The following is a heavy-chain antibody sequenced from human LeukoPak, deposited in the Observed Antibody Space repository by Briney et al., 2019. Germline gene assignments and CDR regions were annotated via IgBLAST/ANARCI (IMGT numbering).Heavy chain of an antibody. V-gene: IGHV3-21*01. D-gene: IGHD4-17*01. J-gene: IGHJ4*02. Sequence: SGGSLRLSCAASGFTFSNYSMNWVRQAPGKGLEWVSSISSSGSYIYSADSVKGRFTISRDNAKNSLYLQMNSLRAEDTAVYYCARDYGSFAYWGQGTLVTVSS. CDR3: ARDYGSFAY. CDR1: GFTFSNYS. CDR2: ISSSGSYI.